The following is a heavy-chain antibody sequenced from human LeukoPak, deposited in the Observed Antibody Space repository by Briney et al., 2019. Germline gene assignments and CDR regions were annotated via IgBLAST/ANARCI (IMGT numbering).Heavy chain of an antibody. D-gene: IGHD3-22*01. CDR1: GFTFSSYS. J-gene: IGHJ4*02. V-gene: IGHV3-21*01. CDR2: ISSSSSYI. Sequence: SGGSLRLSCAASGFTFSSYSMNWVRQAPGKGLEWVSSISSSSSYIYYADSVKGRFTISRDNAKNSLYLQMNSLRAEDTAVYYCARDQGQDYYDSSGYYYWGQGTLVTVSS. CDR3: ARDQGQDYYDSSGYYY.